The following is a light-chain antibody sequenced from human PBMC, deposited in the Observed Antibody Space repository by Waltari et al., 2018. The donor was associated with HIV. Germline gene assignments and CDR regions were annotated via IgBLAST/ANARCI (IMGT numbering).Light chain of an antibody. CDR1: SSNIGSNY. CDR2: RNN. Sequence: QSVLPQPPSASGTPGQRVTISCSGSSSNIGSNYGSWYQQLPGTAPKLLIYRNNQRPSGVPDRFSGSKSGTSASLAISGLRSEDEADYYCAAWDDSLSGYVFGTGTKVTVL. V-gene: IGLV1-47*01. CDR3: AAWDDSLSGYV. J-gene: IGLJ1*01.